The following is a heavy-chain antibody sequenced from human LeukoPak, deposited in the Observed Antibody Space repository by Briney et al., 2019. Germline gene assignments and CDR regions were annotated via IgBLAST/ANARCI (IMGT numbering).Heavy chain of an antibody. Sequence: TGGSLRLSCAASGITVSSNYINWVRQAPGKGLEWVSVIYSGDRTFYADSVKGRFTISRDNSKDTVYLQMNSLRAEDTAVYYCAKARVGEAGASDYWGQGTLVTVSS. CDR3: AKARVGEAGASDY. D-gene: IGHD6-13*01. CDR1: GITVSSNY. V-gene: IGHV3-53*01. J-gene: IGHJ4*02. CDR2: IYSGDRT.